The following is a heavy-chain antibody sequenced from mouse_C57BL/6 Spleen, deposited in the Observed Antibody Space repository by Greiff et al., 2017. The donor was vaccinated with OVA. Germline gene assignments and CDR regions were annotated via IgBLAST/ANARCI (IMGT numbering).Heavy chain of an antibody. CDR3: TGAPGTDY. D-gene: IGHD4-1*01. V-gene: IGHV6-3*01. J-gene: IGHJ2*01. CDR2: IRLKSDNYAT. Sequence: DVQLQESGGGLVQPGGSMKLSCVASGFTFSNYWMNWVRQSPEQGLEWVAQIRLKSDNYATHYAESVKGRFTISRDDSKSSVYLQMNNLRAEDTGIYYCTGAPGTDYWGQGTTLTVSS. CDR1: GFTFSNYW.